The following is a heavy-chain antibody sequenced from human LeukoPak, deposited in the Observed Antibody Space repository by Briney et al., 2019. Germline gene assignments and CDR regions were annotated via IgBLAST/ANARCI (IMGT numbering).Heavy chain of an antibody. D-gene: IGHD3-10*01. V-gene: IGHV1-2*02. CDR1: GYTFTGYY. Sequence: GASVKVSCKASGYTFTGYYMHWVRQAPGQGLEWMGWINPNSGGTNYARKFQGRVTMTRDTSISTAYMELSRLRSDDTAVYYCARDFMVRGVIIGKWFDPWGQGTLVTVSS. CDR3: ARDFMVRGVIIGKWFDP. CDR2: INPNSGGT. J-gene: IGHJ5*02.